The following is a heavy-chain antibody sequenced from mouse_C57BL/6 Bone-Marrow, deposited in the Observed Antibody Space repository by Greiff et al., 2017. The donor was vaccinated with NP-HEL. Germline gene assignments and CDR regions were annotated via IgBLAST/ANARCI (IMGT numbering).Heavy chain of an antibody. CDR1: GFSFTSYG. CDR2: IWRGGST. Sequence: VQLQQSGPGLVQPSQSLSITCTVSGFSFTSYGVHWVRQSPGKGLEWLGVIWRGGSTDYNAAIMSRLSITKDNSKSQVFFKMNSLQADDTALYSSAKNKSYGAPRYWYFDVWGTGTTVTVSS. V-gene: IGHV2-5*01. D-gene: IGHD1-1*01. J-gene: IGHJ1*03. CDR3: AKNKSYGAPRYWYFDV.